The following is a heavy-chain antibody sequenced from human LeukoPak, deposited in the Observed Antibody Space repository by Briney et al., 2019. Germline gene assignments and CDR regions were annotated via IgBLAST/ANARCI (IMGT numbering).Heavy chain of an antibody. V-gene: IGHV3-73*01. D-gene: IGHD3-10*01. Sequence: GGSLRLSCAAAGFTFSGSAMHWVRQATGKGLEWVGRSRSKANSYATAYAASVKGRFTISRDDSKNTAYLQMNSLKTEDTAVYYCTTRDPYYYGSGSSRDVWGKGTTVTVSS. J-gene: IGHJ6*04. CDR1: GFTFSGSA. CDR2: SRSKANSYAT. CDR3: TTRDPYYYGSGSSRDV.